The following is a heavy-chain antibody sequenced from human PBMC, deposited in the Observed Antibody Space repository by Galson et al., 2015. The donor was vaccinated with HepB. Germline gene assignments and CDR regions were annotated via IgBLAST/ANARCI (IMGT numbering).Heavy chain of an antibody. CDR1: GGSTSSYY. Sequence: SEPLSLTCTVSGGSTSSYYWSWLRQPPGKGLEWIGYIYYSGSTNYNPSLKSRVTISVDTSKNQFSLKLSSVTAADTAVYYCARVGLGDDFWSGYYIGTYYYYYYMDVWGKGTTVTVSS. CDR2: IYYSGST. V-gene: IGHV4-59*01. J-gene: IGHJ6*03. CDR3: ARVGLGDDFWSGYYIGTYYYYYYMDV. D-gene: IGHD3-3*01.